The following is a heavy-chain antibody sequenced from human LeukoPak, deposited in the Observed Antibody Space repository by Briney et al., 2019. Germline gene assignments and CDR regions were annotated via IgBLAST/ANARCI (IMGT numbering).Heavy chain of an antibody. D-gene: IGHD2-8*01. J-gene: IGHJ5*02. Sequence: SETLSLTCTVSGSSISSSSYYCGWIRQPPGKGLEWVGCIYQRGSTYYNPSLKSRVTLSVETSKNQFSLKMSFVTAEDTAVYYCAGSTYDNWFDPWGQGTLVTVSS. CDR2: IYQRGST. CDR1: GSSISSSSYY. CDR3: AGSTYDNWFDP. V-gene: IGHV4-39*01.